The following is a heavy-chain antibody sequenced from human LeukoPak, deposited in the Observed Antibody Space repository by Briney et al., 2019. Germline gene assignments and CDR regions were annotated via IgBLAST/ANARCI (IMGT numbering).Heavy chain of an antibody. J-gene: IGHJ4*02. CDR2: IVGGGATT. V-gene: IGHV3-23*01. D-gene: IGHD6-19*01. Sequence: GGSLRLSCAASGFTFTNYAMSWVRQAPGKGLEWVSAIVGGGATTFYADSVKGRFTISRDNAKNTVSLQMNFLRADDTAVYYCAKASLSTGWAYNDDWGQGTLVTVSS. CDR3: AKASLSTGWAYNDD. CDR1: GFTFTNYA.